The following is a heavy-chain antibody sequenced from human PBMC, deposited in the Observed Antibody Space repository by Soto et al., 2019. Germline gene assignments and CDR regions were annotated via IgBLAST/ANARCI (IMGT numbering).Heavy chain of an antibody. V-gene: IGHV3-30-3*01. J-gene: IGHJ4*02. D-gene: IGHD1-26*01. CDR1: GFTFSNIA. Sequence: PVGSLRLSCGASGFTFSNIAMHWVRQAPGKGLEWVAAISYDGTYRPYADFARGRFTISRDNSQKTLYLQMNSLRPEDTALYYCATDRALGATLGAIDFWGQGTLVTVSS. CDR2: ISYDGTYR. CDR3: ATDRALGATLGAIDF.